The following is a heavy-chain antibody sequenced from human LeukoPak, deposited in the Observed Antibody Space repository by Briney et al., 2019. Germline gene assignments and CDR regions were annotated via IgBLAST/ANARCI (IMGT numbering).Heavy chain of an antibody. CDR3: ASVSVWELATHPGGSFDY. J-gene: IGHJ4*02. V-gene: IGHV4-30-4*01. D-gene: IGHD1-26*01. Sequence: PSQTLSLTCTVSGDLISRIEYYWGWVRQSPVRGLERLGHIYHTGTTLYSPHLNNRLTLSVDSSKNQFSLTLKSVTAADTAVYYCASVSVWELATHPGGSFDYWGRGILVTVSS. CDR2: IYHTGTT. CDR1: GDLISRIEYY.